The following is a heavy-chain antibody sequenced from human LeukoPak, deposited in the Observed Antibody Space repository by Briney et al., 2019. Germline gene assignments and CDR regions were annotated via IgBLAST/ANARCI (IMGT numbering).Heavy chain of an antibody. D-gene: IGHD4-23*01. CDR2: LSDVGTN. CDR3: ARDKAPGGKRWFDP. Sequence: SETLSLTCAVSGVSISSYYWSWLRQHPGKGLEWIGYLSDVGTNDYNPSLKGRVTISRDTSKNQFSLRLSSVTAADAAVYHCARDKAPGGKRWFDPWGQGALVIVSS. V-gene: IGHV4-59*01. CDR1: GVSISSYY. J-gene: IGHJ5*02.